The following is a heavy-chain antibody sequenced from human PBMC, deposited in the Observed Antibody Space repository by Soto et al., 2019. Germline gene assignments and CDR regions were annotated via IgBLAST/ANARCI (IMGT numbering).Heavy chain of an antibody. CDR3: AREAPVLGYCSSTSCLSFDY. V-gene: IGHV4-59*01. CDR2: IYYSGST. J-gene: IGHJ4*02. D-gene: IGHD2-2*01. CDR1: GGSISSYY. Sequence: SETLSLTCTVSGGSISSYYWSWIRQPPGKGLEWIGYIYYSGSTNYNPSLKSRVTISVDTSKNQFSLKLSSVTAADTAVYYCAREAPVLGYCSSTSCLSFDYWGQGTLVTVSS.